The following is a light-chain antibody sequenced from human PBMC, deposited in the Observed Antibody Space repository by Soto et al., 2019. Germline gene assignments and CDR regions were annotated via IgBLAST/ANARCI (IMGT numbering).Light chain of an antibody. CDR2: DVS. J-gene: IGLJ1*01. V-gene: IGLV2-11*01. Sequence: QSVLTQPRSVSGSPGQSVTISCTGTSIDVGGYNYVSWYQQHPGKAPKLMIYDVSKRPSGVPDRFSGSKSGNTASLTISGLQAEDEAEYYCCSYAGSYRVFGTGTKVTVL. CDR1: SIDVGGYNY. CDR3: CSYAGSYRV.